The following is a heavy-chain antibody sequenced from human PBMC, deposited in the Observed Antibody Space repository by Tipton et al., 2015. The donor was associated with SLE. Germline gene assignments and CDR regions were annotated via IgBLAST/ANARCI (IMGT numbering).Heavy chain of an antibody. CDR2: IYHSGTT. Sequence: TLSLTCTVSGGSINSGDFYWSWIRQSPGKGLEWIGYIYHSGTTYYNPSLQSRATISVDTSENQFSLKLSSVTAADTAVYYCARTSGSYMDYWGQGTLATVSS. J-gene: IGHJ4*02. CDR1: GGSINSGDFY. V-gene: IGHV4-30-4*01. CDR3: ARTSGSYMDY. D-gene: IGHD3-10*01.